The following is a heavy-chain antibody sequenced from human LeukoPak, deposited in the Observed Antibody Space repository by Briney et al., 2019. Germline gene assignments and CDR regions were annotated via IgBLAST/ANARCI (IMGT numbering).Heavy chain of an antibody. CDR2: IYYSGST. CDR3: ARNFYASSGYYLDDFYFDF. Sequence: SETLSLTCTVSCASIISDTYYWGWIRQPPGKGLEWIGSIYYSGSTYYSPSLKSRVTMSVDTSTNQFSLKLISVTAADTALYYCARNFYASSGYYLDDFYFDFWGQGTLVTVSS. CDR1: CASIISDTYY. D-gene: IGHD3-22*01. V-gene: IGHV4-39*07. J-gene: IGHJ4*02.